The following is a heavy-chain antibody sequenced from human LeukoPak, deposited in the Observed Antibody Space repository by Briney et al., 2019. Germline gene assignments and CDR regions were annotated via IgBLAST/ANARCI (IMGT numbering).Heavy chain of an antibody. J-gene: IGHJ3*02. Sequence: SETLSLTCAVYGGSFSGYYWSWIRQPPGKGLEWIGEINHSGSTNYNPSLKSRVTISVDTSKNQFSLKLSSVTAADTAVYYCARGASSWYRSAFDIWGQGTMVTVSS. CDR1: GGSFSGYY. D-gene: IGHD6-13*01. V-gene: IGHV4-34*01. CDR3: ARGASSWYRSAFDI. CDR2: INHSGST.